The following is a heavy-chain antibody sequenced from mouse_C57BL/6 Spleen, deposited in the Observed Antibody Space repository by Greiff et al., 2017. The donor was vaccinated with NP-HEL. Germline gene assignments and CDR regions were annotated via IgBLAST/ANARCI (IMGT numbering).Heavy chain of an antibody. CDR2: INPNNGGT. D-gene: IGHD4-1*01. CDR3: ACTGTHYYAMDY. J-gene: IGHJ4*01. V-gene: IGHV1-26*01. CDR1: GYTFTDYY. Sequence: EVKLQQSGPELVKPGASVKISCKASGYTFTDYYMNWVKQSHGKSLEWIGDINPNNGGTSYNQKFKGKATLTVDKSSSTAYMELRSLASEDSAVYYCACTGTHYYAMDYWGQGTSVTVPS.